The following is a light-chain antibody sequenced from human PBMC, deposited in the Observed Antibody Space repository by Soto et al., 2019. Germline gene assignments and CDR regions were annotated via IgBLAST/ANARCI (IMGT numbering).Light chain of an antibody. CDR3: QQRSNRPLT. J-gene: IGKJ5*01. Sequence: EIVLTQSPATLSLSPGERATLSCRASENVRTFVDWYQQKPGQAPRLLIYGASNRATDIPARFSGSGSGTDFTLTISSLEPEDFAVYYCQQRSNRPLTFGQGTRLEIK. V-gene: IGKV3-11*01. CDR1: ENVRTF. CDR2: GAS.